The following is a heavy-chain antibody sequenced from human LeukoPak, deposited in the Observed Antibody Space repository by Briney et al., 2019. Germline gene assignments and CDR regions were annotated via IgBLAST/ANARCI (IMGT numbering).Heavy chain of an antibody. J-gene: IGHJ4*02. CDR3: ASGHDYGDSRLDY. V-gene: IGHV3-66*01. D-gene: IGHD4-17*01. CDR2: IYSGGST. CDR1: GFTVSSNY. Sequence: GGSLRLSCAASGFTVSSNYVSWVRQAPGRGLEWVSVIYSGGSTYYADSVKGRFTISRDNSKNTLYLQMNSLRAEDTAVYYCASGHDYGDSRLDYWGQGTLVTVSS.